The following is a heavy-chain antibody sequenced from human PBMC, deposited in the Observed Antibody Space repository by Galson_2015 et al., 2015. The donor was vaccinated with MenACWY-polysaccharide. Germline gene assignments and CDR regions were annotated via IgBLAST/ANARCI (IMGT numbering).Heavy chain of an antibody. V-gene: IGHV3-74*01. J-gene: IGHJ4*02. CDR1: GFIFSNYW. Sequence: SLRLSCAASGFIFSNYWMHWVRQAPGKGLVWVSRINTDGSVTSYADSVKGRFTISRDNAKNRLLLQMISLSVDDTAVYYCAKDQRWNLPDYWGQGILVTVSS. CDR2: INTDGSVT. CDR3: AKDQRWNLPDY. D-gene: IGHD1-7*01.